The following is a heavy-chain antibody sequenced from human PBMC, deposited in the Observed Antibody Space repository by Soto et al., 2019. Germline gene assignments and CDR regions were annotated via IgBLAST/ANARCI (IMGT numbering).Heavy chain of an antibody. CDR2: ISDNGKYI. J-gene: IGHJ4*01. Sequence: GGSLRLSWNCSGFRFSEHAMNWVRQAPGKGLEWVSSISDNGKYIYYADSVNGRLTGSRDNAKSSLYLQMNSLRAEDTAVSYCARDVENRKHPYVYWGHGTLVTVSS. D-gene: IGHD2-15*01. V-gene: IGHV3-21*01. CDR3: ARDVENRKHPYVY. CDR1: GFRFSEHA.